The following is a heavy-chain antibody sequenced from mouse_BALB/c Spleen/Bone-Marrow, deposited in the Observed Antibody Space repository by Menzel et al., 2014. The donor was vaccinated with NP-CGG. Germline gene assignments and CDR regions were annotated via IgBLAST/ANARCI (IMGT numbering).Heavy chain of an antibody. CDR1: GYTFTSYW. Sequence: LQQSGPELVRPGASVKLSCKASGYTFTSYWMHWVKQRPGQGLKWIGNIHPGSGRTNYDEKFKSKATLTVDTSSSTAYIQLNSLASEDSAVYYCTRYVGYAMDYWGQGTSVTVSS. V-gene: IGHV1S22*01. J-gene: IGHJ4*01. D-gene: IGHD3-3*01. CDR3: TRYVGYAMDY. CDR2: IHPGSGRT.